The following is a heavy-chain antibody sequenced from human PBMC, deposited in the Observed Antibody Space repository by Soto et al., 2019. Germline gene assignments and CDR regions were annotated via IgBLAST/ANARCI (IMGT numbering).Heavy chain of an antibody. D-gene: IGHD2-2*01. CDR1: GLTFSTYG. CDR3: VKDTLGGMTPVFMPGPD. CDR2: ISNDVRNI. V-gene: IGHV3-30*18. Sequence: VQLVESGGGVVQPGRSLRLSWAASGLTFSTYGFHWVRQAPGKGREWVAVISNDVRNIHYAEPVKGRFTISRDNSKNTLYLQMNSLRPNDTAVYYCVKDTLGGMTPVFMPGPDWGQGTLVTVSS. J-gene: IGHJ4*02.